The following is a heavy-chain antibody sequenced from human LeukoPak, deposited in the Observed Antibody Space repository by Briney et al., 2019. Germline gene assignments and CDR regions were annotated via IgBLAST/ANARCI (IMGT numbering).Heavy chain of an antibody. Sequence: PSETLSLTCTVSGGSISSSSYYWGWIRQPLGKGLEWIGSIYYSGSTYYNPSLKSRVIISVDTSKNQFSLKLSSVTAADTAVFYCARPLGSGWKPFDYWGQGTLVTVSS. D-gene: IGHD6-19*01. CDR3: ARPLGSGWKPFDY. J-gene: IGHJ4*02. CDR1: GGSISSSSYY. CDR2: IYYSGST. V-gene: IGHV4-39*01.